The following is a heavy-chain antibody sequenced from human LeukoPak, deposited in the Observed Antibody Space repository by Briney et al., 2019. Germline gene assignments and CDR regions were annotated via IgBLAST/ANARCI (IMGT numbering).Heavy chain of an antibody. V-gene: IGHV3-48*02. CDR3: ARGYGYAFDV. Sequence: GSLRLSCAASGFTISSYSMNWVRQAPGKGLEWASYISISTTTIYYADFVTGRFTISRDNAKNSLYLQMNSLRDEDTAVYYCARGYGYAFDVWGQGTMVTVSS. CDR1: GFTISSYS. J-gene: IGHJ3*01. CDR2: ISISTTTI. D-gene: IGHD3-16*01.